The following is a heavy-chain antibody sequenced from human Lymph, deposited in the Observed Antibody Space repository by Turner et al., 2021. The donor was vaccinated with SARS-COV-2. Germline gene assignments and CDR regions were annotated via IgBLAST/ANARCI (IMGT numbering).Heavy chain of an antibody. D-gene: IGHD1-1*01. CDR2: IDSGVST. CDR3: ARDLQLYGMDV. CDR1: GFTVSSNY. V-gene: IGHV3-53*02. Sequence: EVQLVETGGGLIQPGGSLRLSCAASGFTVSSNYMTWVRKAPGKRLQWVTLIDSGVSTYYADSVKGRFTISRDNSKNTLYLQMNSLRAEDTAIYYCARDLQLYGMDVWGQGTTVTVSS. J-gene: IGHJ6*01.